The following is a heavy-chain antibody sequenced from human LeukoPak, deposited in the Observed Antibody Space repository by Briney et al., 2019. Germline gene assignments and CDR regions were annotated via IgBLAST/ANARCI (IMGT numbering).Heavy chain of an antibody. CDR1: GNTFTSYA. V-gene: IGHV7-4-1*02. CDR2: INTNTGNP. CDR3: ARDGRFGEAPFDY. Sequence: GASVKVSGKASGNTFTSYAMNWVRQAPGQGLEWMGWINTNTGNPTYAQGFTGRFVFSLDTSVSTAYLQISSLKAEDTAVYYCARDGRFGEAPFDYWGQGTLVTVSS. D-gene: IGHD3-10*01. J-gene: IGHJ4*02.